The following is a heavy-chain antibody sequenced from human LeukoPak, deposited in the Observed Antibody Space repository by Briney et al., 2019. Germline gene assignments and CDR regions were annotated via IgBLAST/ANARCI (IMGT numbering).Heavy chain of an antibody. D-gene: IGHD3-22*01. J-gene: IGHJ4*02. CDR1: GFTFRRYS. Sequence: GGSLRLSCAASGFTFRRYSMNWVRQAPGKGLEWVSSISSSSSYIYYADSVKGRFTISRDNAKNSLYLQMSSLTAEDTAAYYCARDSHQYYHDSSGYYGPLWGQGTLVTVSS. CDR3: ARDSHQYYHDSSGYYGPL. V-gene: IGHV3-21*01. CDR2: ISSSSSYI.